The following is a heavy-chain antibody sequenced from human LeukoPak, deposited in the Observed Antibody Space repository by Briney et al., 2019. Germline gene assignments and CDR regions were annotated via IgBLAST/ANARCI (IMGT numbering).Heavy chain of an antibody. J-gene: IGHJ4*02. Sequence: ASVKVSCKASGYTFTSYGISWVRQAPGQGLEWMGWISAYNGNTNYAQKLQGRVTMTTYTSTSTAYMELRSLRSDDTAVYYCARELAYYDFWSGYQYRYYFDYWGQGTLVTVSS. CDR1: GYTFTSYG. CDR3: ARELAYYDFWSGYQYRYYFDY. CDR2: ISAYNGNT. V-gene: IGHV1-18*01. D-gene: IGHD3-3*01.